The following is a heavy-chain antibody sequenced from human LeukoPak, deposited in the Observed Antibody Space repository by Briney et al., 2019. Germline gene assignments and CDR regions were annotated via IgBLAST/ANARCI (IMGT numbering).Heavy chain of an antibody. CDR1: GFTFSSYV. J-gene: IGHJ4*02. CDR2: ISYDGSNK. D-gene: IGHD3-16*01. Sequence: QSGRSLRLSCAASGFTFSSYVIHWLRQAPGKGLEWVAVISYDGSNKFYADSVKGRFTISRDNSKNTLYLQLNSLRAEDTAVYYCARDWGESRREGLFDCWGQGTLVTVSS. CDR3: ARDWGESRREGLFDC. V-gene: IGHV3-30-3*01.